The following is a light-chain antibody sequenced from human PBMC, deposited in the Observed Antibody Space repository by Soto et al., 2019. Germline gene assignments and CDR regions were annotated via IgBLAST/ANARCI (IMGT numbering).Light chain of an antibody. CDR2: DVS. V-gene: IGLV2-8*01. Sequence: QSVLTQPASVSGSPGQPITISCTGTGSDVGGYRYVSWYQQHPGKAPKLMIYDVSNRPSGVPDRFSGSKSGNTASLTVSGLLAEDEADYYCSSYAGSFYVFGTGTKVTVL. CDR3: SSYAGSFYV. CDR1: GSDVGGYRY. J-gene: IGLJ1*01.